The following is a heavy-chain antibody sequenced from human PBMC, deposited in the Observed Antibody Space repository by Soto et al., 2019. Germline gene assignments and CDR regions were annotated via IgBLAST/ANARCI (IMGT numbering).Heavy chain of an antibody. D-gene: IGHD3-10*01. CDR3: AREWSTSGDLDY. CDR1: GFTFSSNS. V-gene: IGHV3-30-3*01. Sequence: QVQLVESGGGVVQPGRSLRLSCAASGFTFSSNSIQWVRQAPGKGLEWVAVISYDGSIKYYAGSVKGRFTISRDNSKNTAFLQMNSLRAEDTAVFYCAREWSTSGDLDYWGQGTLVIVSS. CDR2: ISYDGSIK. J-gene: IGHJ4*02.